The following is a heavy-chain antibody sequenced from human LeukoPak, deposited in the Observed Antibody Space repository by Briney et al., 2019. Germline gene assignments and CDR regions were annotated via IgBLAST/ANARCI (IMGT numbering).Heavy chain of an antibody. V-gene: IGHV4-31*03. Sequence: SETLSLTCTVSGGSISSDDYYWSWIRQHPGKGLEWIGYIYYSGHTFYNPSLRSRVTISVDTSKNQFSLKLSSVTAADTAVYYCARETTIFDYWGQGTLVTVSS. CDR3: ARETTIFDY. CDR1: GGSISSDDYY. J-gene: IGHJ4*02. D-gene: IGHD5-12*01. CDR2: IYYSGHT.